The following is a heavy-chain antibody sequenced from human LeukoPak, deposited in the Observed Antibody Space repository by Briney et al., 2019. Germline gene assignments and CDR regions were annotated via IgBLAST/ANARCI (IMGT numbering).Heavy chain of an antibody. Sequence: GASVKVSCKASGYTFTGYNLHWVRQAPGQGLEWMGWINPNSGGTNYAQKFQGRVTMTRDTSISTAYMELSRLRSDDTAVYYCARDPSGSYWFDPWGQGTLVTVSS. CDR2: INPNSGGT. D-gene: IGHD1-26*01. CDR3: ARDPSGSYWFDP. V-gene: IGHV1-2*02. J-gene: IGHJ5*02. CDR1: GYTFTGYN.